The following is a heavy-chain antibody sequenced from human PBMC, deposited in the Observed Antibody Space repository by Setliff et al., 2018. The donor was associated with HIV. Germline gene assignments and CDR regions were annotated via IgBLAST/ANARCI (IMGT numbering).Heavy chain of an antibody. CDR1: GGPISTNDYY. CDR2: VHYGGSI. J-gene: IGHJ4*02. V-gene: IGHV4-39*01. D-gene: IGHD3-3*01. Sequence: PSETLSLTCTVSGGPISTNDYYWGFIRQSPGKGLEWIASVHYGGSIFYNPSLKSRVTLSVGTSKWQFFLNLSSATTADTAMYYCVRPSVGIGGGSMFDSWGQGIVVTVSS. CDR3: VRPSVGIGGGSMFDS.